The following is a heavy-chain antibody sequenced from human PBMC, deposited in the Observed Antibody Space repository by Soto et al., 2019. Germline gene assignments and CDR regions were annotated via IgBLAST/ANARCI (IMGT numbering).Heavy chain of an antibody. V-gene: IGHV4-39*01. CDR3: ARPIVAAADEFDY. CDR2: IYYSGST. Sequence: SETLSLTCTVSGGSISSSSYYWGWIRQPPGKGLEWIGSIYYSGSTYYNPSLKSRVTISVDTSKNQFSLKLSSVTAADTAVYYCARPIVAAADEFDYWGQGTLVTVSS. D-gene: IGHD6-13*01. J-gene: IGHJ4*02. CDR1: GGSISSSSYY.